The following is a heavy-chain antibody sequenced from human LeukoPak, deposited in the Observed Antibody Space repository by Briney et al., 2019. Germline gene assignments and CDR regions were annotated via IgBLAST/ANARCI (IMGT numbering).Heavy chain of an antibody. V-gene: IGHV1-2*04. J-gene: IGHJ4*02. D-gene: IGHD6-13*01. CDR2: INPNSGGT. CDR3: ARDAYSSSWYRGGELEY. Sequence: GASVKVSCKASGYTFTGYYMHLVRQAPGQGLEWMGWINPNSGGTNYAQKFQGWVTMTSDTSISTAYMELSRLRSDDTAVYYCARDAYSSSWYRGGELEYWGQGTLVTVSS. CDR1: GYTFTGYY.